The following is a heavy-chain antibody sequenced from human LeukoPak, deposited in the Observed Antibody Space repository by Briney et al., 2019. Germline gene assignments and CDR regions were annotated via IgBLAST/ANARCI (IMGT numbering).Heavy chain of an antibody. D-gene: IGHD6-13*01. CDR3: ARGSSSSWLGWFDP. Sequence: SQTLSLTCAVSGGSISSGGYSWSWIRQPPRKCLEWLGYIHHSGSTSYIPSLKSRVTILVDRSKNQFSLKLSSVTAADTAVYYCARGSSSSWLGWFDPWGQGTLVTVSS. CDR1: GGSISSGGYS. V-gene: IGHV4-30-2*01. J-gene: IGHJ5*02. CDR2: IHHSGST.